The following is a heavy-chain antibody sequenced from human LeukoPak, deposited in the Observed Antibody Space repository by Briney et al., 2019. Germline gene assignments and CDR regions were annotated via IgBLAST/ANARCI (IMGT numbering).Heavy chain of an antibody. D-gene: IGHD6-19*01. CDR1: GGSVSNGTYY. CDR3: AKKTYSSGGRVPIDS. J-gene: IGHJ4*02. Sequence: KPSETLSLTCTVSGGSVSNGTYYWGWIRQPPGKELEWIGSIHNVGSTYYNPSLKSRVTVSVDTSKNQFSLNLSSVTAADTAVYYCAKKTYSSGGRVPIDSWGRGTLVTVSS. V-gene: IGHV4-39*01. CDR2: IHNVGST.